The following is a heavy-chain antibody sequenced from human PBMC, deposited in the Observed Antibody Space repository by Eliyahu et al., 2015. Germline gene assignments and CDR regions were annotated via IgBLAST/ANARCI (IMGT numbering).Heavy chain of an antibody. V-gene: IGHV4-4*07. Sequence: QVQLQESGPGLVKPSETLSLTXTVXGXSISSYYWSWIRQPAGKGLEWIGRIYTSGSTNYNPSLKSRVTMSVDTSKNQFSLKLSSVTAADTAVYYCARGILLGGSLIWYFDLWGRGTLVTVSS. D-gene: IGHD1-26*01. CDR1: GXSISSYY. CDR2: IYTSGST. CDR3: ARGILLGGSLIWYFDL. J-gene: IGHJ2*01.